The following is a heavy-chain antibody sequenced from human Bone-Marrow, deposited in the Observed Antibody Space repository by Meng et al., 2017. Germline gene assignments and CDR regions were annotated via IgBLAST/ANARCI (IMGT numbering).Heavy chain of an antibody. CDR2: IKRNSDGGTI. CDR3: ATGAAAADH. CDR1: GLSFTDGW. Sequence: VRRGGVGGGLVKPGGSLRLSCVASGLSFTDGWMSWVRQAPGKGLEWVGRIKRNSDGGTIDYAAPVKGRFTISRDDSKNTLYLQMDSLITEDTAVYFCATGAAAADHWGQGTLVTVSS. D-gene: IGHD6-13*01. V-gene: IGHV3-15*01. J-gene: IGHJ4*02.